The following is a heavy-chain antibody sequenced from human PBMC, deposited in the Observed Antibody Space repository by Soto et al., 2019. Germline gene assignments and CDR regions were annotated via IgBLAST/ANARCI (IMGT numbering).Heavy chain of an antibody. J-gene: IGHJ6*03. CDR3: AKGLAVDATLSYYYYYMDV. CDR2: ISGSGGST. CDR1: GFTFSSYA. V-gene: IGHV3-23*01. Sequence: GGSLRLSCAASGFTFSSYAMSWVRQAPGKGLEWVSAISGSGGSTYYADSVKGRFTISRDNSKNTRYLQMNSLRAEDTAVYYCAKGLAVDATLSYYYYYMDVWGKGTTVTVSS. D-gene: IGHD2-15*01.